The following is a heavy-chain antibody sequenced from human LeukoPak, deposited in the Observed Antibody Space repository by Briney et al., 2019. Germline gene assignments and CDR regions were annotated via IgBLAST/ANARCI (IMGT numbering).Heavy chain of an antibody. CDR1: GFTFDTYA. Sequence: GGSLRLSCAASGFTFDTYAMHWVRQAPGKGLEWVAYIRYDGRNKYYADSVKGRFTISRDNSKNTLYLQMNSLRAEDTAVYYCANIPYADEWGDYWGRGTLVTVSS. V-gene: IGHV3-30*02. CDR3: ANIPYADEWGDY. D-gene: IGHD3-16*01. CDR2: IRYDGRNK. J-gene: IGHJ4*02.